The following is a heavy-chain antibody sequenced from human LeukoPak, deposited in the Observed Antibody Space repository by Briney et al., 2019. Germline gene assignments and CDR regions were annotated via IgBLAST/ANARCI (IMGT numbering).Heavy chain of an antibody. CDR3: ARHRGCSGGTCYRYFDY. V-gene: IGHV4-39*01. CDR1: GGSISSNTYY. D-gene: IGHD2-15*01. Sequence: PSETLSLTCTVSGGSISSNTYYWGWLRQPPGKGLEWIGSIYYSGSTYYSPSFKSRATISVDTSTNQFSLKLTSVTAADTAVYYCARHRGCSGGTCYRYFDYWGQGTLVTVSS. J-gene: IGHJ4*02. CDR2: IYYSGST.